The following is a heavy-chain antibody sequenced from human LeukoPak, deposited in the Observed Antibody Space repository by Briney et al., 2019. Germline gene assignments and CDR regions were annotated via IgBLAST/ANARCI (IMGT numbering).Heavy chain of an antibody. CDR3: AKGPCGSTSCPYYFDY. CDR1: GFTFDDYA. J-gene: IGHJ4*02. CDR2: ISWDGGST. D-gene: IGHD2-2*01. Sequence: GGSLRLSCAASGFTFDDYAMHWVRQAPGKGLEWVSLISWDGGSTYYADSVKGRFTIYRDNSKNSLYLQMNSLRAEDTALYYCAKGPCGSTSCPYYFDYWGQGTLVTVSS. V-gene: IGHV3-43D*04.